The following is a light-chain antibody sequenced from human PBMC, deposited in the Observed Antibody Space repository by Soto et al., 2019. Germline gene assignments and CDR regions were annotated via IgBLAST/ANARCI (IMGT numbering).Light chain of an antibody. CDR1: QSVSSY. V-gene: IGKV3-11*01. Sequence: EIVLTQSPATLSLSPGERATLSCRASQSVSSYLAWYQQKPGQAPRLLIYDASYSATGIPARFSGSGSETDFTLTISSLEPEDFAVYYCQQRSNWAPFGGGTKVDIK. CDR2: DAS. CDR3: QQRSNWAP. J-gene: IGKJ4*01.